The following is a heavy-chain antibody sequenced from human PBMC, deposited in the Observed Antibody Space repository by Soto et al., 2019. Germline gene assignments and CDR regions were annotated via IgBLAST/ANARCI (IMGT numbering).Heavy chain of an antibody. Sequence: QVQLVQSGGEVKKPGASVKVSCQASGYTFSDYAISWVRQAPGQGLEWMGWISASTRNTDQAQNFQGRVIMTLDTSTKTAYMELRSLSSDDTAVYYCVRCYCSVGSCYACWHFDLWGRGTLVTVSS. V-gene: IGHV1-18*01. CDR2: ISASTRNT. D-gene: IGHD2-15*01. J-gene: IGHJ2*01. CDR3: VRCYCSVGSCYACWHFDL. CDR1: GYTFSDYA.